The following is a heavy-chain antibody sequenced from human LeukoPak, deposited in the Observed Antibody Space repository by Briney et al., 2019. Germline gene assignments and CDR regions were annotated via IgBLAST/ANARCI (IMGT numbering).Heavy chain of an antibody. CDR2: IYHGGST. J-gene: IGHJ4*02. Sequence: PSETLSLTCAVSGGSISSSIWWSWVRQPPGKGLEWIGEIYHGGSTNYNPPLKSRVTISVDKSKNQFSLKLSSVTAADTAVYYCASKQWLSPYYFDYWGQGTLVTVSS. CDR3: ASKQWLSPYYFDY. CDR1: GGSISSSIW. D-gene: IGHD6-19*01. V-gene: IGHV4-4*02.